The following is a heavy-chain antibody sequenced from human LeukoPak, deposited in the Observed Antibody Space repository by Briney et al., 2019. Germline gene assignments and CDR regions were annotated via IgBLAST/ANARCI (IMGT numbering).Heavy chain of an antibody. Sequence: PGGSLRLSCAASGFTFDDYAMHWVRQAPGKGLEWVSGISWNSGSIGYADSVKGRFTISRDNAKNSLYLQMSSLRAEDTALYYCAKTDYYGSGSYQYYFDYWGQGTLVTVSS. J-gene: IGHJ4*02. CDR3: AKTDYYGSGSYQYYFDY. V-gene: IGHV3-9*01. CDR1: GFTFDDYA. CDR2: ISWNSGSI. D-gene: IGHD3-10*01.